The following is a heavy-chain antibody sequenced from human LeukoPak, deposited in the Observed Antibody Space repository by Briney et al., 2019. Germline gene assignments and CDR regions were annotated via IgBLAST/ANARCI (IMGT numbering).Heavy chain of an antibody. CDR2: INPNSGGT. V-gene: IGHV1-2*02. CDR1: GYTFTRYY. D-gene: IGHD3-3*01. Sequence: ASVKVSCKASGYTFTRYYMHWVRQAPGQGLEWMGWINPNSGGTNYAQKFQGRVTMTRDTSISTAYMELSRLRSDDTAVYYCARALGTKYYDFWSGQTPNWFDPWGQGTLVTVSS. J-gene: IGHJ5*02. CDR3: ARALGTKYYDFWSGQTPNWFDP.